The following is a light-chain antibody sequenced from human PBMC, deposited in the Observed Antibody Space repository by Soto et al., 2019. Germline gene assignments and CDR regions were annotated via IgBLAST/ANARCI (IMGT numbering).Light chain of an antibody. Sequence: EIVMTQSPATLSVSPGERATLSCRASQSVSSNLAWYQQKPGQAPRLLIYGASTRATGIPARFSGSGSGTEFTLPIISLLSEDFAVYYCQQYNNWPPWTFGQGTKVEIK. CDR2: GAS. V-gene: IGKV3-15*01. CDR3: QQYNNWPPWT. J-gene: IGKJ1*01. CDR1: QSVSSN.